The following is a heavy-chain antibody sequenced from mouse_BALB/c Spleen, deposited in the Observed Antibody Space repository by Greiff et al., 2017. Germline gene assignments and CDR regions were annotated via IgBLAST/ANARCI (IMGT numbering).Heavy chain of an antibody. V-gene: IGHV1-5*01. Sequence: EVQLQESGTVLARPGASVKMSCKASGYSFTSYWMHWVKQRPGQGLEWIGAIYPGNSDTSYNQKFKGKAKLTAVTSASTAYMELSSLTNEDSAVYYCTNGVPYAMDYWGQGTSVTVSS. CDR2: IYPGNSDT. CDR1: GYSFTSYW. J-gene: IGHJ4*01. CDR3: TNGVPYAMDY.